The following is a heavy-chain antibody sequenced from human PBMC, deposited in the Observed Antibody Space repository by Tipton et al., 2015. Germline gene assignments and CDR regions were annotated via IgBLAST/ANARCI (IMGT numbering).Heavy chain of an antibody. CDR3: ARARGRHGGLFDS. V-gene: IGHV4-38-2*01. J-gene: IGHJ4*02. Sequence: TLSLTCDVSGYSISSGYYWGWIRQPPGKGLEWIGSIFHRGDTNYNPSVKSRVTISVDTSKTQFSLKMSSVTASDTAVYYCARARGRHGGLFDSWGQGILVTVSS. CDR1: GYSISSGYY. D-gene: IGHD4-23*01. CDR2: IFHRGDT.